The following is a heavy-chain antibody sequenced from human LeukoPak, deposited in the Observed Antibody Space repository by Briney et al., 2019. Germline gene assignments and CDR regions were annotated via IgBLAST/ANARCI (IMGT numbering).Heavy chain of an antibody. D-gene: IGHD5-18*01. CDR1: GGSIRSYY. CDR3: ARHEYSYGSYYFDY. Sequence: ASETLSLTCTVSGGSIRSYYWSWIRQPPGKGLEWIGYIYYSGSTSYNPSLKSRVTISVDTSKNQFSLKLSSVTAADTAVYYCARHEYSYGSYYFDYWGQGTLVTVSS. CDR2: IYYSGST. V-gene: IGHV4-59*08. J-gene: IGHJ4*02.